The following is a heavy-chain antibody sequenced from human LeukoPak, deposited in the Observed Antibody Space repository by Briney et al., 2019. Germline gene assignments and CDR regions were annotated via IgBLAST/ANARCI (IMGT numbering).Heavy chain of an antibody. Sequence: SETLSLTCTVSGGSISSSSYYWGWIGQPPGKGLEWIGSIYYSGSTYYNPSLKSRVTISVDTSKNQFSLKLSSVTAADTAVYYCARDKIAARNFDYWGQGTLVTVSS. J-gene: IGHJ4*02. CDR2: IYYSGST. CDR3: ARDKIAARNFDY. CDR1: GGSISSSSYY. V-gene: IGHV4-39*07. D-gene: IGHD6-6*01.